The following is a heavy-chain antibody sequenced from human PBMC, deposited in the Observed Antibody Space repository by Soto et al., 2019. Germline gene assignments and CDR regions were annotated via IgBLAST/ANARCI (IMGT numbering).Heavy chain of an antibody. CDR3: ASRLPGADAFDI. CDR1: GYIFNSDG. V-gene: IGHV1-18*01. CDR2: SRVYNGRT. Sequence: ASVKVSCKASGYIFNSDGISWGRQAPVQGLELMGWSRVYNGRTDYSQKVQGRGSMTADTYTSTVYMELRSLRSDDPAVYYCASRLPGADAFDIWGQGTMVTVS. J-gene: IGHJ3*02.